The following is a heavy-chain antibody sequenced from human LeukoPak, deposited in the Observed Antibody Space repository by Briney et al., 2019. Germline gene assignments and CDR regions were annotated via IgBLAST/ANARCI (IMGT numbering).Heavy chain of an antibody. CDR3: ARSYSSSYYGSGSYPY. CDR1: GDSISSYY. Sequence: SETLSLTCTVSGDSISSYYWSWIRQPPGKGLEWIGYIYCSGSTNYNPSLKSRVTISVDTSKNQFSLKLSSVTAADTAVYYCARSYSSSYYGSGSYPYWGQGTLVTVSS. J-gene: IGHJ4*02. D-gene: IGHD3-10*01. CDR2: IYCSGST. V-gene: IGHV4-59*01.